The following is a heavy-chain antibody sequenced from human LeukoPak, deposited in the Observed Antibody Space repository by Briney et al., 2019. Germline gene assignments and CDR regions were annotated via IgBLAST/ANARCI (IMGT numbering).Heavy chain of an antibody. CDR1: GGSISSYY. J-gene: IGHJ4*02. V-gene: IGHV4-59*01. CDR2: IYYSGTT. Sequence: SETLSLTCTVSGGSISSYYWSWIRQPPGKGLEWIGYIYYSGTTNYNPSLKSRVAISVDTSKNQFSLKLSSVTAADTAVYYCARGVYIAAAQYGYWGQGTLATVSS. CDR3: ARGVYIAAAQYGY. D-gene: IGHD6-13*01.